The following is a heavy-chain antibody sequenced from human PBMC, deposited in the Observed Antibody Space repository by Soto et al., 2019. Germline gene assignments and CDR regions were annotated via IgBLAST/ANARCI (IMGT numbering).Heavy chain of an antibody. J-gene: IGHJ6*02. CDR1: GYSFTSYW. Sequence: PGESLKISCKGSGYSFTSYWIGWVRQMPGKGLEWMGIIYPGDSDTRYSPSFQGQVTISADKSISTAYLQWGSLKASDTAMYYCARLKQQLADYYYYYGMDVWGQGTTVTVSS. CDR2: IYPGDSDT. CDR3: ARLKQQLADYYYYYGMDV. V-gene: IGHV5-51*01. D-gene: IGHD6-13*01.